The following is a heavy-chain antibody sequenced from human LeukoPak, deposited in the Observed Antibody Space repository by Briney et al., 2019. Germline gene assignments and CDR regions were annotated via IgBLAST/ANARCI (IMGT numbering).Heavy chain of an antibody. V-gene: IGHV3-48*01. CDR1: GFTFSTYS. CDR2: ISSSSSTI. J-gene: IGHJ4*02. D-gene: IGHD3-22*01. Sequence: AGSLRLSCAASGFTFSTYSMNWVRQAPGKGLEGVSYISSSSSTIYYADSVKGRFTISRDNAKNSLYLQMDGLRAEDTAVYYCARDAYYYDSSGYSGDFDYWGQGTLVTVSS. CDR3: ARDAYYYDSSGYSGDFDY.